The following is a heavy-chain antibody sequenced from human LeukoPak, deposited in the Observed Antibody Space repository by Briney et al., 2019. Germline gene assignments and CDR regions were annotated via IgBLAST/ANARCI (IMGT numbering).Heavy chain of an antibody. V-gene: IGHV3-74*01. CDR1: GFTFSSYW. CDR3: AREDSGYDYYDY. Sequence: GGSLRLSCAASGFTFSSYWMHWVRQAPGKGLVWVSRINSDGSSTSYADSVKGRFTISRDNAKNTLYLQMNSLRAEDTAVYYCAREDSGYDYYDYWGQGTLVTVSS. CDR2: INSDGSST. J-gene: IGHJ4*02. D-gene: IGHD5-12*01.